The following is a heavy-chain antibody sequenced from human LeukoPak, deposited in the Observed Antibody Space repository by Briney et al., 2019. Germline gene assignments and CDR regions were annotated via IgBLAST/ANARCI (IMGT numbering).Heavy chain of an antibody. D-gene: IGHD3-10*01. CDR2: ISYSGST. V-gene: IGHV4-59*08. Sequence: SETLSLTCIVSGGPISSYHWSWLRQPPGKGLEWLGYISYSGSTNYNPSLKSRVTISVDTSKNQFYLRLSSVTAADTAVYYCASHLDYYGAGTYEFWGQGTLVTVSS. J-gene: IGHJ4*02. CDR3: ASHLDYYGAGTYEF. CDR1: GGPISSYH.